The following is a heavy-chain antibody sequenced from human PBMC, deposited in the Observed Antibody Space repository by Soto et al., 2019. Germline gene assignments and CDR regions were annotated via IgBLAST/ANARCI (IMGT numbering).Heavy chain of an antibody. Sequence: SETLSLNCFVSGYFIGAGGYYWSWIRHHPGKGLEWIGSFYSSGSIIYNPSLRSRVSITGDMSTNQFPMSLTSVTAADTARYYCARMYSSGSGWFHPWGQGTLVTVS. J-gene: IGHJ5*02. CDR1: GYFIGAGGYY. CDR3: ARMYSSGSGWFHP. D-gene: IGHD6-19*01. V-gene: IGHV4-31*03. CDR2: FYSSGSI.